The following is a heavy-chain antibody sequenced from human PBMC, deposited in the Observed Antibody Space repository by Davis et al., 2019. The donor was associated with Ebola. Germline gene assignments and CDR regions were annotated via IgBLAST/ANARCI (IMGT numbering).Heavy chain of an antibody. J-gene: IGHJ6*04. CDR1: VITFSSYA. V-gene: IGHV3-23*01. CDR2: ISWNSGSI. D-gene: IGHD6-6*01. Sequence: PGGSLRLSCTDSVITFSSYAMTWVRQAPGKGLEWVSGISWNSGSIGYADSVKGRFTISRDNSKNTLYLQMNSLRAEDTAVYYCAREDSSSFYYYYGMDVWGKGTTVTVSS. CDR3: AREDSSSFYYYYGMDV.